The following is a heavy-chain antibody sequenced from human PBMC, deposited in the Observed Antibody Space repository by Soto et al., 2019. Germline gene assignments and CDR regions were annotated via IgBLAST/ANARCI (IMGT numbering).Heavy chain of an antibody. Sequence: QVQLQESGPGLVKPSQTLSLTCTVSGGSISIGVYYWNWIRQHPEKGLEWIGYTYHTGSTYYNPSLESRVTISVDPSKNQFSLKLSPVTAADTAVYYCARIGNPDASLYFDYWGQGALVTVSS. J-gene: IGHJ4*02. CDR2: TYHTGST. V-gene: IGHV4-31*03. CDR1: GGSISIGVYY. CDR3: ARIGNPDASLYFDY.